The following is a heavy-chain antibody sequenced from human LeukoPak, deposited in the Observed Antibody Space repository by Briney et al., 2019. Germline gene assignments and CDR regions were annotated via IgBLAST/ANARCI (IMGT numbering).Heavy chain of an antibody. CDR1: GFTVSSNY. V-gene: IGHV3-7*01. CDR2: ISTKEDGSET. CDR3: LRDIGYGDF. J-gene: IGHJ4*02. Sequence: PGGSLRLSCAASGFTVSSNYMTWVRQAPGKGLEWVASISTKEDGSETYYVDSLKGRFTISRDNAKNSLYLQMNSLRAEDTAVYYCLRDIGYGDFWGQGTLVTVSS. D-gene: IGHD5-18*01.